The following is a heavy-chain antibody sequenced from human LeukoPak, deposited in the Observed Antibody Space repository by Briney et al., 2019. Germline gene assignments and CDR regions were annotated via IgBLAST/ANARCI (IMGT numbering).Heavy chain of an antibody. CDR1: GGSISSGGYY. D-gene: IGHD3-10*01. V-gene: IGHV4-30-2*01. CDR3: ARDQAGHTMVRGVIDY. CDR2: TYHSGST. J-gene: IGHJ4*02. Sequence: KPSETLSLTCTVSGGSISSGGYYWSWIRQPPGKGLEWIGYTYHSGSTYYNPSLKSRVTISVDRSKNQFSLKLSSVTAADTAVYYCARDQAGHTMVRGVIDYWGQGTLVTVSS.